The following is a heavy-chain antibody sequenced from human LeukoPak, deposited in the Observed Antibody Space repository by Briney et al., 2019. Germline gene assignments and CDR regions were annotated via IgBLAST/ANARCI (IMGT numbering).Heavy chain of an antibody. CDR3: AKGSRSSTSCYDY. CDR2: ISGSGGST. D-gene: IGHD2-2*01. Sequence: GGSLRLSCAASGFTFSSYAMSWVRQAPGKGLEWVSAISGSGGSTYYADSVKGRFTISRDNSKNTLYLQMNSLRAEGTAVYYCAKGSRSSTSCYDYWGQGTLVTVSS. CDR1: GFTFSSYA. J-gene: IGHJ4*02. V-gene: IGHV3-23*01.